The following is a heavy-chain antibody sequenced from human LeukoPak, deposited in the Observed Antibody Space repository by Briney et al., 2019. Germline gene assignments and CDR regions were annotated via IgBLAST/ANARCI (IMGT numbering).Heavy chain of an antibody. CDR3: ARVGYYDSSGYYWDAGLGFRQYYYYYYMDV. D-gene: IGHD3-22*01. J-gene: IGHJ6*03. Sequence: GGSLRLSCAASGFTFSSYSMNWVRQAPGKGLEWVSSISSSSSYIYYAGSVKGRFTISRDNAKNSLYLQMNSLRAEDTAVYYCARVGYYDSSGYYWDAGLGFRQYYYYYYMDVWGKGTTVTVSS. CDR1: GFTFSSYS. CDR2: ISSSSSYI. V-gene: IGHV3-21*04.